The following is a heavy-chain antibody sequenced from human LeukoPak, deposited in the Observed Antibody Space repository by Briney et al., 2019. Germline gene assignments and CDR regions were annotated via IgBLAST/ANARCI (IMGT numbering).Heavy chain of an antibody. Sequence: SETLSLTCTVSGGSISSYYWSWIRQPAGKGLEWIGYIYYSGSTNYNPSPKSRATISVDTSKNQFSLKLSSVTAADTAVYYCSGQGIYSYGTFDYWGQGTLVTVSS. J-gene: IGHJ4*02. V-gene: IGHV4-59*08. CDR1: GGSISSYY. CDR3: SGQGIYSYGTFDY. D-gene: IGHD5-18*01. CDR2: IYYSGST.